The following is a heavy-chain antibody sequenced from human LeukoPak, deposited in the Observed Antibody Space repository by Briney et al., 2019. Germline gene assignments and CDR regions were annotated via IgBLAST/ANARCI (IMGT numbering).Heavy chain of an antibody. D-gene: IGHD3-10*01. CDR1: GYTFTGYY. V-gene: IGHV1-2*02. CDR2: INPNSGGT. Sequence: ASVKVSCKASGYTFTGYYMHWVRPAAGQGLEWMGWINPNSGGTKYAQKFQGRVTMTRDTSISTAYMELSRLRSDDTAVYYCARDEGPVWFNSWSYYNPFDYWGQGTLVTVSS. J-gene: IGHJ4*02. CDR3: ARDEGPVWFNSWSYYNPFDY.